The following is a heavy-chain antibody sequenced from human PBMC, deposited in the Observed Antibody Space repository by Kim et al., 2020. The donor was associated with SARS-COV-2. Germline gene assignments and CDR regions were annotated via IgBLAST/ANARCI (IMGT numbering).Heavy chain of an antibody. CDR1: GFTFSNAW. Sequence: GGSLRLSCAASGFTFSNAWMSWVRQAPGKGLEWVGRIKSKTDGGTTDYAAPVKGRFTISRDDSKNTLYLQMNSLKTEDTAVYYCTTEGPGYYYDSSGYYIPSHWYFDLWGRGTLVTVSS. J-gene: IGHJ2*01. V-gene: IGHV3-15*01. CDR3: TTEGPGYYYDSSGYYIPSHWYFDL. D-gene: IGHD3-22*01. CDR2: IKSKTDGGTT.